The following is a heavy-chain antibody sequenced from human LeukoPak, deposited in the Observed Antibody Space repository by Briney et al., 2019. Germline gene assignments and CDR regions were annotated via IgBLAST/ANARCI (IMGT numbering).Heavy chain of an antibody. J-gene: IGHJ6*03. Sequence: SQTLSLTCTVSGGSISSGGYYWSWIRQHPGKGLEWIGYIYTSGSTNYNPSLKSRVTISVDTSKNQFSLKLSSVTAADTAVYYCAAANIYYYYMDVWGKGTTVTVSS. V-gene: IGHV4-30-4*08. D-gene: IGHD6-13*01. CDR2: IYTSGST. CDR3: AAANIYYYYMDV. CDR1: GGSISSGGYY.